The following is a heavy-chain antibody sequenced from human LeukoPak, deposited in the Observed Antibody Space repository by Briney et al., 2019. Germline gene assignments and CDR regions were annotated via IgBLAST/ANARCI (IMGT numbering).Heavy chain of an antibody. V-gene: IGHV3-48*04. CDR3: ARLVATNFDY. J-gene: IGHJ4*02. D-gene: IGHD5-12*01. CDR1: GFTFSSYS. CDR2: ISSSSSTI. Sequence: GGSLRLSCAASGFTFSSYSMNWVRQAPGKGLEWVSYISSSSSTIYYADSVKGRFTISRDNAKNSLYLQMNSLRAEDTAVYYCARLVATNFDYWGQGILVTVSS.